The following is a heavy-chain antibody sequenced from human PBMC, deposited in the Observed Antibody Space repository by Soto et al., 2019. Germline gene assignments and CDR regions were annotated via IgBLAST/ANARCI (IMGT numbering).Heavy chain of an antibody. D-gene: IGHD6-13*01. CDR2: ISYDGSNK. V-gene: IGHV3-30*09. CDR3: ARDLAEQLVIYYYYYYGMDV. CDR1: GFTFSSYA. J-gene: IGHJ6*02. Sequence: GGSLRLSCAASGFTFSSYAMHWVRQAPGKGLEWVAVISYDGSNKYYADSVKGRFAISRDNSKNTLYLQMNSLRAEDTAVYYCARDLAEQLVIYYYYYYGMDVWGQETTVTVSS.